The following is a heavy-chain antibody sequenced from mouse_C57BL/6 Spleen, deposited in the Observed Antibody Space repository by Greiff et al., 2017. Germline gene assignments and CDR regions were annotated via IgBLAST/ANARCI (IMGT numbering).Heavy chain of an antibody. V-gene: IGHV1-22*01. D-gene: IGHD1-1*01. Sequence: VQLKQSGPELVKPGASVKMSCKASGYTFPDYNMPWVKQSHGKSLEWLGYINPNNGGTSYNQKFKGKATLTVNKSSSTAYMELRSLTSEDSAVYYCARITTEFAYWGQGTLVTVSA. CDR2: INPNNGGT. CDR1: GYTFPDYN. CDR3: ARITTEFAY. J-gene: IGHJ3*01.